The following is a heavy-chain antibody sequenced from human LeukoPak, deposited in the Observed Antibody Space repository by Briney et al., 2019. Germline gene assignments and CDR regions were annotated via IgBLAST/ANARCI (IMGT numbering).Heavy chain of an antibody. CDR1: GFMFSSNW. D-gene: IGHD5-24*01. CDR3: AKEGRSLQTY. CDR2: IKEDGTET. Sequence: GGSLRLSCAASGFMFSSNWMSWVRLAPGKELEWVANIKEDGTETYYVDSVKGRFTISRDNAKNSLYLQMNSLRVEDTAVYYCAKEGRSLQTYWGQGTLDTVSS. V-gene: IGHV3-7*03. J-gene: IGHJ4*02.